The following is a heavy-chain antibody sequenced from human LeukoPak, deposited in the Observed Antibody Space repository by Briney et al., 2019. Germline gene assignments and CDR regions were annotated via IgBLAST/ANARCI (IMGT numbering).Heavy chain of an antibody. CDR2: INHSGST. Sequence: SETLSLTCAVYGGSFSGYYWSWIRQPPGKGLEWIGEINHSGSTNYNPSLKSRVTISVDTSKNQFSLKLSSVTAADTAVYYCARRKYSSSWLFDHWGQGTLVTVSS. CDR3: ARRKYSSSWLFDH. D-gene: IGHD6-13*01. J-gene: IGHJ4*02. V-gene: IGHV4-34*01. CDR1: GGSFSGYY.